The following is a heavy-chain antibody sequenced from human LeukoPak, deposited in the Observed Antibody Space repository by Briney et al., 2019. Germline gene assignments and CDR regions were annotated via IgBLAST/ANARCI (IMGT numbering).Heavy chain of an antibody. CDR2: INPNSGGT. V-gene: IGHV1-2*02. D-gene: IGHD1-7*01. CDR3: ARGDWNYDFDY. Sequence: SVKVSCKSSGYTFTDYYMHWLRQATGQGLAWMGWINPNSGGTNYAQKFQGRVTMTRDTSISTAYMELSRLRSDDTAVYYCARGDWNYDFDYWGQGTLVTVSS. CDR1: GYTFTDYY. J-gene: IGHJ4*02.